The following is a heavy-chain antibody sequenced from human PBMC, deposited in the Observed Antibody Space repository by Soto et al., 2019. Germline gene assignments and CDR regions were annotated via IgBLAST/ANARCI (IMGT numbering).Heavy chain of an antibody. D-gene: IGHD2-15*01. CDR1: GGSIISYY. J-gene: IGHJ3*02. CDR3: ARSVRFCSGGSCYFTRDAFDI. CDR2: IYFRGST. V-gene: IGHV4-59*01. Sequence: SEPLSLTCTVAGGSIISYYGSWILQPPGEGLEWFGYIYFRGSTHYNPSLKSRVSFSIDTSKNQFSLNLRSVTAADTAVYYCARSVRFCSGGSCYFTRDAFDIWGQGPMVTVSS.